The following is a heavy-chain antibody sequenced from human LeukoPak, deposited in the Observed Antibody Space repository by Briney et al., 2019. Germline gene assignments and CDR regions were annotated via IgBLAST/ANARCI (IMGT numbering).Heavy chain of an antibody. J-gene: IGHJ4*02. D-gene: IGHD3-10*01. CDR1: GFTFSSYA. Sequence: GGSLRLSCAASGFTFSSYAMHWVRQAPGKGLEWVAVISYDGSNKYYADSVKGRFTISRDNSKNTLYLQMNSLRSDDTAMYYCTRTMVRGVNYFDYWGQGSLVTVSS. CDR2: ISYDGSNK. V-gene: IGHV3-30-3*01. CDR3: TRTMVRGVNYFDY.